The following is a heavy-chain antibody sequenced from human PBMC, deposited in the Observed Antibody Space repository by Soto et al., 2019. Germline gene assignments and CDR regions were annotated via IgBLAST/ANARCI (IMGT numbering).Heavy chain of an antibody. CDR1: GYSFATSG. Sequence: QVKLVQSGTEVKKPGASMKVSCKASGYSFATSGISWVRQAPGQGLEWMGWISAYNGNTNYDQKLQDRVTMTTDTSTSTAYLELRSLRSDDTAVYYCARAGQYYDSSSYANWGQGTLVTVSS. D-gene: IGHD3-22*01. CDR2: ISAYNGNT. V-gene: IGHV1-18*01. J-gene: IGHJ4*02. CDR3: ARAGQYYDSSSYAN.